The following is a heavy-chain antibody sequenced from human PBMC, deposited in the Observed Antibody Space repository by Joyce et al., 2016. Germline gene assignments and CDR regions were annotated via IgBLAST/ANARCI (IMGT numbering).Heavy chain of an antibody. J-gene: IGHJ4*02. Sequence: QVQLQESGPGLVKPPETLSISCTVSGTSVSSYYWSWIRQPAGEGLEWIGRISNSGDASYNPSLKSRFIMSVDTSKNQFSLRLSSVTAADTAVYYCARDQDGLGYWGQGILVTVSS. D-gene: IGHD3-16*01. CDR1: GTSVSSYY. CDR3: ARDQDGLGY. V-gene: IGHV4-4*07. CDR2: ISNSGDA.